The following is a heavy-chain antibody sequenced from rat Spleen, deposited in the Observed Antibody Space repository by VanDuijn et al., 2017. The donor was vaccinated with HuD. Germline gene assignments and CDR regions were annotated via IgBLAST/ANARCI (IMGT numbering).Heavy chain of an antibody. J-gene: IGHJ3*01. CDR1: GYSIPSNY. D-gene: IGHD1-1*01. Sequence: EVLLQESGPGLVKPSQSLSLTCSVTGYSIPSNYWGWIRKFPGNKMEWMGYISYSGSTNYNPSLKNRIFITRDTSKNQFFLQLNSVTTEDTATYYCTRSGYYSGGWFAYWGQGTLVAVSS. CDR2: ISYSGST. V-gene: IGHV3-1*01. CDR3: TRSGYYSGGWFAY.